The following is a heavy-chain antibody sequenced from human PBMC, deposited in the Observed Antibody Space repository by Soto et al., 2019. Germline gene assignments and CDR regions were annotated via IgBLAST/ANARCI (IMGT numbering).Heavy chain of an antibody. CDR2: ISYDGSNT. CDR1: GFTFSSYA. D-gene: IGHD3-22*01. J-gene: IGHJ4*02. Sequence: GGSLRLSCAASGFTFSSYAMHWVRQAPGKGLEWVAVISYDGSNTYYADSVKGRFTISRDISKNTLYLQMNSLRTEDTAVYYCARVGSSGYYLDYWGQGALVTVSS. CDR3: ARVGSSGYYLDY. V-gene: IGHV3-30-3*01.